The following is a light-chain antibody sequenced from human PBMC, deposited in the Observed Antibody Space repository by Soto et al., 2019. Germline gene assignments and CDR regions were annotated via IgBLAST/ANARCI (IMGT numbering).Light chain of an antibody. V-gene: IGLV2-8*01. J-gene: IGLJ1*01. Sequence: QSALTQPPSASGSPGQSVTISCTETSSDVGTYNYVPWYQQHPGKAPKLMIYEVNKRPAGVPDRFSGSKSGIMASLTVSGLQAEDEADYYCSSYAGNNSLYVFGTGTKVTVL. CDR2: EVN. CDR1: SSDVGTYNY. CDR3: SSYAGNNSLYV.